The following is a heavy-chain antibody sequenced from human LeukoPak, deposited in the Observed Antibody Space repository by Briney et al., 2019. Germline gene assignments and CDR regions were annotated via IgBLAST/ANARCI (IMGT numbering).Heavy chain of an antibody. CDR2: IRNAGDGYTT. CDR1: GFTFSSYA. CDR3: VRNHRHWFDP. V-gene: IGHV3-72*01. Sequence: GGSLRLSCAASGFTFSSYAMSWVRQAPGQGPELIGHIRNAGDGYTTEYAASVKGRFTVSRDDSKNSLYLQMNSLKPEDTAVYYCVRNHRHWFDPWGQGTLVTVSS. J-gene: IGHJ5*02.